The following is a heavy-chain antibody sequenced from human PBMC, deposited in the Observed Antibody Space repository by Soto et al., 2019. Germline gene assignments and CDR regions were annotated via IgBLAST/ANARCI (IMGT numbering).Heavy chain of an antibody. CDR2: ISSSGSTI. CDR1: GFTFSDYY. V-gene: IGHV3-11*01. CDR3: ARDYSSSRYYGMDV. Sequence: PGGSLRLSCEASGFTFSDYYMSWIRQAPGKGLEWVSYISSSGSTIYYADSVKGRFIISRDNAKDSLYLQMNSLRAEDTAVYYCARDYSSSRYYGMDVWGQGTTVTVSS. J-gene: IGHJ6*02. D-gene: IGHD6-6*01.